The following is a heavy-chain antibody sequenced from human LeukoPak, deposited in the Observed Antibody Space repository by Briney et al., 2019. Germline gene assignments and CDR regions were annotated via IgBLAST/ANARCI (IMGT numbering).Heavy chain of an antibody. CDR3: ARSGAVVPAASQGGFQH. V-gene: IGHV5-51*01. Sequence: GESLKISCKGSGYSFTSYWIGWVRQMPGKGLEWMGIIYPGDSDTRYSPSFQGQVTISADKSINTAYLQWSSLKASDTAMYYRARSGAVVPAASQGGFQHWGQGTLVTVSS. D-gene: IGHD2-2*01. CDR2: IYPGDSDT. CDR1: GYSFTSYW. J-gene: IGHJ1*01.